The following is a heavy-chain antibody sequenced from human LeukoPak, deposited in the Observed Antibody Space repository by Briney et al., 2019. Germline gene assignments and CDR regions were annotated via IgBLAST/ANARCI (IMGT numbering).Heavy chain of an antibody. CDR1: GGSISSSNW. V-gene: IGHV4-4*02. CDR3: ARQSTHYYDSLFDY. Sequence: SETLSLTCAVSGGSISSSNWWSWVRQPPGKGLEWIGEIYHSGSTNYNPSLKSRVTISVDKSKNQFSLKLSSVTAADTAVYYCARQSTHYYDSLFDYWGQGTLVTVSS. CDR2: IYHSGST. J-gene: IGHJ4*02. D-gene: IGHD3-22*01.